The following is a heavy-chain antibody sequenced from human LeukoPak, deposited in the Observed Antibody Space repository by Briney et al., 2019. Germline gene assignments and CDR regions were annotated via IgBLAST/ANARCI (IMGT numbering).Heavy chain of an antibody. CDR2: INPNSGGI. J-gene: IGHJ4*02. CDR3: ASSSFGEYYFDY. CDR1: GYTFTGYY. Sequence: ASVKVSCKASGYTFTGYYMHWVRQAPGQGLEWMGWINPNSGGINYAQKFQGRVTMTRDTSISTAYMELSRLRSDDTAVYYCASSSFGEYYFDYWGQGTLVTVSS. V-gene: IGHV1-2*02. D-gene: IGHD3-10*01.